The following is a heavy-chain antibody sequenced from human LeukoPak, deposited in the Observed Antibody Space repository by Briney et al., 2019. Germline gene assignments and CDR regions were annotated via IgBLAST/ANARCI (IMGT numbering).Heavy chain of an antibody. V-gene: IGHV1-69*06. CDR3: ASGSSGYYPGSFYELGY. Sequence: GASVKVSCKASGGTFSSYAISWVRQAPGQGLEWMGGIIPIFGTANYAQKFQGRVTITADKSTSTAYMELSSLRSEDTAVYYCASGSSGYYPGSFYELGYWGQGTLVTVSS. CDR1: GGTFSSYA. D-gene: IGHD3-22*01. CDR2: IIPIFGTA. J-gene: IGHJ4*02.